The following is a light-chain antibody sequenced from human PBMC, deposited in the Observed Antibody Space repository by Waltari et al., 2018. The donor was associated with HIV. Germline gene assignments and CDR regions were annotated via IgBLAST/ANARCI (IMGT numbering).Light chain of an antibody. Sequence: SYVLTQPPSVSVAPGKTARITCGGNNIASKSVHWYQHKPGQAPVLVNPDDSDRPSGIPERFSGSNSGNTATLTISRVEAGDEADYYCQVWDSSGDHPLFGGGTKLTVL. J-gene: IGLJ2*01. CDR2: DDS. CDR3: QVWDSSGDHPL. CDR1: NIASKS. V-gene: IGLV3-21*04.